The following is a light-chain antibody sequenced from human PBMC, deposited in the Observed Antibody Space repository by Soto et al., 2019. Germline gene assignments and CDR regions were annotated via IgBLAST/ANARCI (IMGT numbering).Light chain of an antibody. CDR1: QSVDSN. V-gene: IGKV3-11*01. CDR3: QQRSNWPGIT. J-gene: IGKJ5*01. Sequence: IVMTQSPATLSVSPWDGATLSGRASQSVDSNLAWYQQKPGKAPSPLIYDASNRATGTPARLSGSGSGTDFPLTISSLEPEDFAVYSRQQRSNWPGITFGQGTRLE. CDR2: DAS.